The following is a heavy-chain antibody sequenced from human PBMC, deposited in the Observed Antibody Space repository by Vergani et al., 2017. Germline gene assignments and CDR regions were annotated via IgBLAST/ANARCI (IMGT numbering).Heavy chain of an antibody. Sequence: QVQLVQSGAEVKKPGSSVKVSCKASGGTFSSYAISWVRQAPGQGLEWMGGIIPIFGTANYAQKFQGRVTITADESTSTAYMVLSSLRSEDTAVYYCARGDGSGSYFYFDYWGQGTLVTVSS. D-gene: IGHD3-10*01. J-gene: IGHJ4*02. CDR3: ARGDGSGSYFYFDY. CDR2: IIPIFGTA. V-gene: IGHV1-69*12. CDR1: GGTFSSYA.